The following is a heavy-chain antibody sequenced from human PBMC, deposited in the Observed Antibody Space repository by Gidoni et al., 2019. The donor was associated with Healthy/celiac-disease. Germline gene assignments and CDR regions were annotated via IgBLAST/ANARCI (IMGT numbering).Heavy chain of an antibody. V-gene: IGHV3-48*02. CDR3: ARRVGATSDWFDP. Sequence: EVQLVESGGGLVQHGGSLILSCAASVFPFSSYSMNWVRQAPGKGLEWVSYISSSSSTIYDADSVKGRFTISRDNDKNSLYLQMNSMRDEDTAVYYCARRVGATSDWFDPWGQGTLVTVSS. D-gene: IGHD1-26*01. CDR2: ISSSSSTI. CDR1: VFPFSSYS. J-gene: IGHJ5*02.